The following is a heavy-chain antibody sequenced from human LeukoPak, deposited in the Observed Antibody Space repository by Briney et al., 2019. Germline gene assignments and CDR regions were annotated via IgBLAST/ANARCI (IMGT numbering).Heavy chain of an antibody. J-gene: IGHJ1*01. CDR3: ARGYYDSSDFEYFQH. Sequence: ASVKVSCKASGYTFTSYGITWVRQAPGQGLEWMGWISVYNGNTNYAQKLQGRVTMTRDTSISTVYMELSRLRSDDTAVFFCARGYYDSSDFEYFQHWGQGTLVTVSS. V-gene: IGHV1-18*01. D-gene: IGHD3-22*01. CDR2: ISVYNGNT. CDR1: GYTFTSYG.